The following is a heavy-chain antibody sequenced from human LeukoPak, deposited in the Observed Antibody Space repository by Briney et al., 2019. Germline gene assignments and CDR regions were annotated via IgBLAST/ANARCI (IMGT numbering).Heavy chain of an antibody. Sequence: SETLSLTCTVSGGSISSSRYYWGWIRQPPGKGLEWIGSIYYSGSTYYNQSLKSRVTISVDTSKNQFSLKLSSVTAADTAVYYCASTDYYDSSGYPRENDAFDIWGQGTMVTVSS. CDR2: IYYSGST. CDR1: GGSISSSRYY. J-gene: IGHJ3*02. CDR3: ASTDYYDSSGYPRENDAFDI. D-gene: IGHD3-22*01. V-gene: IGHV4-39*01.